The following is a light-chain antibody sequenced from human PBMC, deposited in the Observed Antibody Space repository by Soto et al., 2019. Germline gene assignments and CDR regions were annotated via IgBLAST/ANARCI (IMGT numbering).Light chain of an antibody. CDR3: SSFYV. CDR2: DVS. V-gene: IGLV2-14*01. Sequence: QPASVSGSPGQSITISCTGTSSDVGGYNYVSWYQQHPGKAPKLMIYDVSNRPSGVSNRFSGSKSGNTASLTISGLQAEDEADYTSSSFYVFGTGTKVTVL. CDR1: SSDVGGYNY. J-gene: IGLJ1*01.